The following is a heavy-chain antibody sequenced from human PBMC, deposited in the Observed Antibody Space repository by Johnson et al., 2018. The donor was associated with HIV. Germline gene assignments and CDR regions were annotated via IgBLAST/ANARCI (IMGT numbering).Heavy chain of an antibody. D-gene: IGHD3-10*01. CDR3: AKGSGGPLSYPLWFGTHDAFDI. V-gene: IGHV3-30*02. J-gene: IGHJ3*02. CDR2: IRYDGSNK. Sequence: VQVVESWGGVVQPGKSLRLSCAASGFIFSSYAMHWVRQAPGKGLEWVAFIRYDGSNKYYADSVKGRFTISRDNSKNTLYLQMNSLSAEDTAVYYCAKGSGGPLSYPLWFGTHDAFDIWGQGTMVTVSS. CDR1: GFIFSSYA.